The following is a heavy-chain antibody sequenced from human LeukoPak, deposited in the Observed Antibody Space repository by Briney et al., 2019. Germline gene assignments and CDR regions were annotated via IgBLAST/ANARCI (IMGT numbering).Heavy chain of an antibody. CDR1: GFTFSSYA. V-gene: IGHV3-30*01. CDR3: ARDGYSSSPTVLAPYFDY. CDR2: ISYDGSNK. D-gene: IGHD6-13*01. Sequence: GGSLRLSCAASGFTFSSYAMHWVRQAPGKGLEWVAVISYDGSNKYYADSVKGRFTISRDNSKNTLYLQMNSLRAEDTAVYYCARDGYSSSPTVLAPYFDYWGQGTLVTVSS. J-gene: IGHJ4*02.